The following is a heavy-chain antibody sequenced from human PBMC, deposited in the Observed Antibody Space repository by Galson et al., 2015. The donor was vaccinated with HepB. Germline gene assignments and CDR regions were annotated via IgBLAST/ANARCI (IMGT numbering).Heavy chain of an antibody. CDR1: GYSFTRHW. CDR3: ARFPGPGNMHYYDGMDV. D-gene: IGHD2/OR15-2a*01. V-gene: IGHV5-51*01. J-gene: IGHJ6*02. CDR2: THPGDSDT. Sequence: QSGAEVKKPGESLKISCKASGYSFTRHWIGWVRQMPGKGLEWMGFTHPGDSDTRYSPSFQGRVTIPTDKSISTAYLHWSSLKASDTAIYYCARFPGPGNMHYYDGMDVWGQGTTVTVSS.